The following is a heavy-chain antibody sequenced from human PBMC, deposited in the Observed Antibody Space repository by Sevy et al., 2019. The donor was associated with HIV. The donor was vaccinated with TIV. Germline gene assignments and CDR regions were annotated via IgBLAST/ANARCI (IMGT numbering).Heavy chain of an antibody. J-gene: IGHJ4*02. CDR3: ARLWGTAFDY. Sequence: SETLSLTCTVSGGSISSGDYYWSWIRQSPGKGLEWIGYIYYSGTTYYNPSLKSRVTMSVDTSKNQFSLKLSSVTAADTAIYFCARLWGTAFDYWGQGTMVTVSS. CDR2: IYYSGTT. D-gene: IGHD3-16*01. CDR1: GGSISSGDYY. V-gene: IGHV4-30-4*01.